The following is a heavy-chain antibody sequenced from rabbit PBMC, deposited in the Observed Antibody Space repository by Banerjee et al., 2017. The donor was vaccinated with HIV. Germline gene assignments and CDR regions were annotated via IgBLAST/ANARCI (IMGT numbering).Heavy chain of an antibody. CDR3: ARAGGFENYFNL. Sequence: QSLEESGGDLVKPGASLTLTCTASGFSFSGSYWICWVRQAPGKGLEWIACTYISSAITYYASWAKGRFTISKTSSTTVTLQMTSLTAADTATYFCARAGGFENYFNLWGQGTLVTVS. D-gene: IGHD1-1*01. J-gene: IGHJ4*01. CDR1: GFSFSGSYW. CDR2: TYISSAIT. V-gene: IGHV1S40*01.